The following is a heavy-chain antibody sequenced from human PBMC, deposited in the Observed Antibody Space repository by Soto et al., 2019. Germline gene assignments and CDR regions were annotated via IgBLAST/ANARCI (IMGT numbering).Heavy chain of an antibody. CDR2: IYYSGST. J-gene: IGHJ6*02. Sequence: SETLSLTCTVSGASISSGGYYWSWIRQHPGKGLEWIGYIYYSGSTYYNPSLKSRVTISVDTSKNQFSLKLSSVTAADTAVYYCARSSSSSHGMDVWGQGTTVTAP. D-gene: IGHD6-6*01. CDR3: ARSSSSSHGMDV. CDR1: GASISSGGYY. V-gene: IGHV4-31*03.